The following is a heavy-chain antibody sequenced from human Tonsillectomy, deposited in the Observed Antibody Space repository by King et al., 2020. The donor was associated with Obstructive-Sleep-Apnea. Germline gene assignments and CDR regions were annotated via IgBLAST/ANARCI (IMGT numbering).Heavy chain of an antibody. CDR3: ARDLDYGDYKKGRDFDY. J-gene: IGHJ4*02. Sequence: VQLVESGAEVKKPGASVKVSCKASGYTFTNYYMHWVRQAPGQGLEWMGIINPRGGSTIYAQNFQGRVTMTWDTSTSTVYMELSSLRSEDTAVYYCARDLDYGDYKKGRDFDYWGQGTLVTVSS. CDR1: GYTFTNYY. V-gene: IGHV1-46*01. CDR2: INPRGGST. D-gene: IGHD4-17*01.